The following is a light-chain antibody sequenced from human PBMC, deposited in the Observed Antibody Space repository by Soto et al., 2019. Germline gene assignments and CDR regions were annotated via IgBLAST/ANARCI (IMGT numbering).Light chain of an antibody. CDR3: QEALNEPWT. CDR2: GAS. Sequence: EIVMTQSPATLSVSPGERATLSCRASQSVSTNLAWYQQKPGQAPRLLIFGASTRATGIPVRFSGSGSGRQFTLTITSLQSEDLAIYYCQEALNEPWTFGQGTKVEIK. CDR1: QSVSTN. V-gene: IGKV3-15*01. J-gene: IGKJ1*01.